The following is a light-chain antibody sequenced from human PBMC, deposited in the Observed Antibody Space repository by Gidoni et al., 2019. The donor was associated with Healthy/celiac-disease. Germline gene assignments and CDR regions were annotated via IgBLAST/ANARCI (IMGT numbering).Light chain of an antibody. J-gene: IGKJ1*01. V-gene: IGKV1-39*01. CDR2: AAS. CDR3: QQSYSTPRT. Sequence: RVTITCRASQSISSYLNWYQQKPGKAPKLLIYAASSLQSGVPSRFSGSGSGTDFTLTISSLQPEDFATYYCQQSYSTPRTFGQGTKVEIK. CDR1: QSISSY.